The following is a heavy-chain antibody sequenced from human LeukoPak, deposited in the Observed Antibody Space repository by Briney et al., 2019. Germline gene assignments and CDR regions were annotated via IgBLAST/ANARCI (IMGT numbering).Heavy chain of an antibody. D-gene: IGHD3-10*01. J-gene: IGHJ4*02. CDR1: GGSISSGDYY. V-gene: IGHV4-30-4*08. CDR2: IYYSGST. CDR3: ARASGLLWFGELYFDY. Sequence: PSETLSLTXTVSGGSISSGDYYWSWIRQPPGKGLEWIGYIYYSGSTYYNPSLKSRVTISVDTSKNQFSLKLSSVTAADTAVYYCARASGLLWFGELYFDYWGQGTLVTVSS.